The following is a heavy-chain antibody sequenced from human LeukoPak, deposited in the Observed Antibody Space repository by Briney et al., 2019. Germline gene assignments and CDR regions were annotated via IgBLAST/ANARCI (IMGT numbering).Heavy chain of an antibody. J-gene: IGHJ6*02. V-gene: IGHV3-30*18. CDR2: ISYDGRNK. CDR3: AKENFDYGMDV. CDR1: GFPFGSYG. Sequence: GESLKISCAASGFPFGSYGMHWVRQAPGKGLEWVAVISYDGRNKYYADSVKGRFTISRDNSKNTLFLQLNSLRAEDTAVYYCAKENFDYGMDVWGQGTTVTVSS. D-gene: IGHD2/OR15-2a*01.